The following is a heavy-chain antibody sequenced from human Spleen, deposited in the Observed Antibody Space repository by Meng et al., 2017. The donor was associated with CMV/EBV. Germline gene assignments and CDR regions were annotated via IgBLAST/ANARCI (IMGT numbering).Heavy chain of an antibody. J-gene: IGHJ5*02. CDR1: GASIISRPW. CDR3: ARDHITGTTHWFDP. D-gene: IGHD1-7*01. V-gene: IGHV4-4*02. CDR2: IYHSGST. Sequence: GASIISRPWCRWVRQPPGKGLEWIGEIYHSGSTNYNPSLKSRVTISVDKSKNQFSLKLSSVTAADTAVYYCARDHITGTTHWFDPWGQGTLVTVSS.